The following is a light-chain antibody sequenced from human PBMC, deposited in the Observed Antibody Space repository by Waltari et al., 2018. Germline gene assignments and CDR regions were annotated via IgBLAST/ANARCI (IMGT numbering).Light chain of an antibody. CDR2: EGN. CDR3: CSNVGSSVF. Sequence: QSALTKPASVSGSPGQSITIPCTGFTTHVGSYNLFSWYQKPPGQAPKLLIYEGNRRPSGVSNRFSGSKSDNTASLTLSGLQAEDEADYYCCSNVGSSVFFGGGTKLTVL. J-gene: IGLJ2*01. CDR1: TTHVGSYNL. V-gene: IGLV2-23*03.